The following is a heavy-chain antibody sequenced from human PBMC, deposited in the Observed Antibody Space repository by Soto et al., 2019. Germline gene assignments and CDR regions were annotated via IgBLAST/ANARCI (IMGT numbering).Heavy chain of an antibody. D-gene: IGHD1-26*01. V-gene: IGHV3-23*01. CDR2: ITGSGDRT. Sequence: EVQLLESGGGLVQPGGSLRLSCAASGFTFSNYALSWVRQAPGKGLEWVSAITGSGDRTYYADSVKGRFTVSRDNSENMLSLEMNSLSAEDTALYFCCIGLGSGSYAASDSWGQGTLVTVSS. J-gene: IGHJ5*01. CDR3: CIGLGSGSYAASDS. CDR1: GFTFSNYA.